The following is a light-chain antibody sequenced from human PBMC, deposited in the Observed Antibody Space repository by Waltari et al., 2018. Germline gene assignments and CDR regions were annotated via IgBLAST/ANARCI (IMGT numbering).Light chain of an antibody. J-gene: IGKJ2*01. Sequence: DIQLTQSPSYLSASVGDRVTITCRASQTLTTYLNWYQQRPGTAPKFLIFAASNLETGVPSRFSGGGSGTDFTLTISVLQPDDFATYYCQQSKEVPFTFGQGTKLEIK. CDR3: QQSKEVPFT. CDR2: AAS. CDR1: QTLTTY. V-gene: IGKV1-39*01.